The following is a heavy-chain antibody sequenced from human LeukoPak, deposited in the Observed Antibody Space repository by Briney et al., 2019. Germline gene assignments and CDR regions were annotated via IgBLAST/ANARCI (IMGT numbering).Heavy chain of an antibody. CDR3: ARVSSGVYFDY. CDR2: IYYSGST. D-gene: IGHD2-15*01. J-gene: IGHJ4*02. CDR1: GGSISSYY. V-gene: IGHV4-59*01. Sequence: PSQTLSLTCTVSGGSISSYYWSWIRQPPGKGLELIGYIYYSGSTNYNPSLKSRVTISVDTSKNQFSLKLSSVTAADTAVYYCARVSSGVYFDYWGQGTLVTVSS.